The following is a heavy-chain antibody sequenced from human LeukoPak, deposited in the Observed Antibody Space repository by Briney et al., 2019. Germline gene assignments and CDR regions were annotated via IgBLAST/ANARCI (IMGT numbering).Heavy chain of an antibody. J-gene: IGHJ4*02. V-gene: IGHV4-39*01. CDR2: IYYTGST. Sequence: KPSETLSLTCTVSGGSISNSNYYWGWIRQPPGKGLEWIGNIYYTGSTSYIPSLKSRVTISVDTSKNQFSLKLRSVTATDTAVYYCASRGGSYSTGWYQAAYIDYWGQGTLVTVSS. D-gene: IGHD6-19*01. CDR1: GGSISNSNYY. CDR3: ASRGGSYSTGWYQAAYIDY.